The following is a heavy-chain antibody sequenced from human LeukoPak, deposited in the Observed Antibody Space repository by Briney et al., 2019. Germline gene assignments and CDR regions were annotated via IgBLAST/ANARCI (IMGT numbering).Heavy chain of an antibody. CDR2: ISSSSSYI. V-gene: IGHV3-21*01. J-gene: IGHJ6*03. CDR3: ARSLTGYYVASGFYYYMDV. D-gene: IGHD3-9*01. CDR1: GFTFSSYS. Sequence: GGSLRLSCAASGFTFSSYSMNWVRQAPGKGLEWVSSISSSSSYIYYADSVKGRFTISRDNAKNSLYLQMNSLRAEDTAVYYCARSLTGYYVASGFYYYMDVWGKGTTVTVSS.